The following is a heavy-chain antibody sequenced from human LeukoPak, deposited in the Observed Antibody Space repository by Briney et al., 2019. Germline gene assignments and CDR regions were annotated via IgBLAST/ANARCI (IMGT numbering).Heavy chain of an antibody. V-gene: IGHV1-18*01. Sequence: ASVKVSCKASGYTFTSYGISWVRQAPGQGLEWMGWISAYNGNTNYAQKLQGRVTMTTDTSTSTAYMELRSLRSDDTAVYYCARDEDFWSGSDWFDPWAREPWSPSPQ. J-gene: IGHJ5*02. D-gene: IGHD3-3*01. CDR3: ARDEDFWSGSDWFDP. CDR2: ISAYNGNT. CDR1: GYTFTSYG.